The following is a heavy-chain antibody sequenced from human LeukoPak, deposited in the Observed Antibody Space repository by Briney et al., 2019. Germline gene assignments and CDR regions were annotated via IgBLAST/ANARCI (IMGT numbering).Heavy chain of an antibody. J-gene: IGHJ4*02. Sequence: SETLSLTCIVSGGSISSYYWSWIRQPPGKGLEWIGYTSYSDSTRYNPSLKSRVTMSIDTSMNQFSLKVTSVTAADTAMYYCARGSSRFDCWGQGTLVTVSS. CDR3: ARGSSRFDC. V-gene: IGHV4-59*01. CDR2: TSYSDST. D-gene: IGHD6-13*01. CDR1: GGSISSYY.